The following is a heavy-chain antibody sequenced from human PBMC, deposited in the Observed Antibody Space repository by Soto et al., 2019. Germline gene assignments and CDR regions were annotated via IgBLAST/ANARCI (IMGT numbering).Heavy chain of an antibody. CDR3: GKSGFWNGYGAPFDY. V-gene: IGHV3-23*01. CDR2: ICRSGGST. Sequence: LSCAASAFTFSRYTMSWFRQSPGKGLDWGSAICRSGGSTYYAYSGKGRFTISRDNSNNTLYLQMNSVRAEDTSVYYCGKSGFWNGYGAPFDYWGQGP. CDR1: AFTFSRYT. D-gene: IGHD3-3*01. J-gene: IGHJ4*02.